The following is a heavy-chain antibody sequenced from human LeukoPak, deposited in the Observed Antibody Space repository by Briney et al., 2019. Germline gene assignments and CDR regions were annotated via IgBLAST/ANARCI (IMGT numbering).Heavy chain of an antibody. CDR2: MYINGST. V-gene: IGHV4-4*07. J-gene: IGHJ4*02. D-gene: IGHD1-26*01. CDR1: GVSVTNYY. CDR3: ARDYLVGAPLDS. Sequence: YPSETLSLTCTVSGVSVTNYYWAWIRQPAGKGLEWIGRMYINGSTNYNPSLKSRVTISIDKTKNEFSLRLRSATAADTAVYYCARDYLVGAPLDSWGQGTLVTVSP.